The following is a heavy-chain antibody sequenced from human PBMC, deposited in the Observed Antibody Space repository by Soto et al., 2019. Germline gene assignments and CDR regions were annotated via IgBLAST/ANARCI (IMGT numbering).Heavy chain of an antibody. J-gene: IGHJ3*02. CDR2: ISAGGQIT. D-gene: IGHD6-6*01. V-gene: IGHV3-23*01. CDR3: AKSRIEAAQDSFDI. Sequence: TGGSLRLSCAASGFAYSTYAMNWVRQAPGKRLEWVSGISAGGQITDYADSVRGRVSISRDNSKNTVFLHMSSLRAEDTAIYYCAKSRIEAAQDSFDIWGQGTTVTVSS. CDR1: GFAYSTYA.